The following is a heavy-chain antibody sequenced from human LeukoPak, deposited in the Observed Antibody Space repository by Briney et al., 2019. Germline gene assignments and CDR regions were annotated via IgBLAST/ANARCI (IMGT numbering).Heavy chain of an antibody. J-gene: IGHJ5*02. CDR1: GFTFSSYG. CDR2: IWYDGSNK. D-gene: IGHD3-10*01. V-gene: IGHV3-33*01. CDR3: ARDPMIRGIGWFDP. Sequence: PGRSLRLSCAASGFTFSSYGMHWVRQAPGKGLEWVAVIWYDGSNKYYADFVKGRFIISRDNSKNTLYLQMNSLRAEDTAVYYCARDPMIRGIGWFDPWGQGTLVTVSS.